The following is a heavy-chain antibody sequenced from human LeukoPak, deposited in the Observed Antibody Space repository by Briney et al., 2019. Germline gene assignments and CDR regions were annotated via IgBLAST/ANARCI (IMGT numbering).Heavy chain of an antibody. V-gene: IGHV4-30-4*01. D-gene: IGHD3-22*01. CDR1: GGSVSSGGYY. Sequence: NASETLSLTCTVSGGSVSSGGYYWSWIRQPPGKGLEWIGYIYYSGSTYYNPSLKSRVTISVDTSKNQFSLKLSSVTAADTAVYYCARSSSGYYYPDFGGLGYWGQGTLVTVSS. CDR3: ARSSSGYYYPDFGGLGY. J-gene: IGHJ4*02. CDR2: IYYSGST.